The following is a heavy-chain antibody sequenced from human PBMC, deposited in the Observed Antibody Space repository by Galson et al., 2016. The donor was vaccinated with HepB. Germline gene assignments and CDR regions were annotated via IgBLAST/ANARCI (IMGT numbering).Heavy chain of an antibody. V-gene: IGHV2-5*01. J-gene: IGHJ3*02. CDR3: IHSSNLHHAFDI. D-gene: IGHD4-11*01. CDR2: ISGHDDK. Sequence: PALVKPTQTLTLTCTFSGFSLSTTGVDVGWIRQPPGKTLEWLALISGHDDKRYTPSLKSRHTISKDTSKQQVLLTMTNVDPVDTATYYCIHSSNLHHAFDIWGQGTSVIVSS. CDR1: GFSLSTTGVD.